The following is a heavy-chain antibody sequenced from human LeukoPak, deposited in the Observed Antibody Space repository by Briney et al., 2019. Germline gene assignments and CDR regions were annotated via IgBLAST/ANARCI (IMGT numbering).Heavy chain of an antibody. V-gene: IGHV5-51*01. CDR3: GVLVHAITY. CDR2: IYPRDSDT. Sequence: GESLRISCIGSGNTFSDYLIGWVRQMRGQGLEWMGVIYPRDSDTRYSPSFQGQVTVSVDRSINTAYLQWTFLKDSDTAMYYCGVLVHAITYWGQGALVTVSS. CDR1: GNTFSDYL. J-gene: IGHJ4*02. D-gene: IGHD5-24*01.